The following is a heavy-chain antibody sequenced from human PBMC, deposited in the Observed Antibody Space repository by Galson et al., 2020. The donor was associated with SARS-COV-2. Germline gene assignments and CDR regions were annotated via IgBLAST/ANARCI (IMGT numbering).Heavy chain of an antibody. J-gene: IGHJ4*02. Sequence: GGSLRLSCVASGFIFNTYDMTWVRQAPGKGLEWVSSIGGGGISTHYADSVKGRFTISRDNSKNTLYLHMNSLRAEDTAVYFCAQGGWLDLWGQGTLVSVSS. D-gene: IGHD6-19*01. CDR1: GFIFNTYD. CDR2: IGGGGIST. CDR3: AQGGWLDL. V-gene: IGHV3-23*01.